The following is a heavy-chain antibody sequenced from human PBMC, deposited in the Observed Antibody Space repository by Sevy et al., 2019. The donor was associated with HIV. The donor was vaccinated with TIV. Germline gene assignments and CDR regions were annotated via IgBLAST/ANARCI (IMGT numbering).Heavy chain of an antibody. D-gene: IGHD6-19*01. CDR3: AGQSLGWYNWFDP. CDR2: VTPNSGAT. Sequence: ASVKVSCKASGYNFYIHWVRQAPGQGLEWMGRVTPNSGATSYAQKFQERVAMTMDTYINTAYMELSGLKSDDKAIYYCAGQSLGWYNWFDPWGQGTLVTVSS. J-gene: IGHJ5*02. V-gene: IGHV1-2*06. CDR1: GYNFY.